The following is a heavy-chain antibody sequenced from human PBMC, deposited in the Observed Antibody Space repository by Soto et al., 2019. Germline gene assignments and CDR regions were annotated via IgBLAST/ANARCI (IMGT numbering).Heavy chain of an antibody. CDR1: GFTFSSYG. CDR2: ISYDGSNK. CDR3: ATGGVVDIADAFDI. J-gene: IGHJ3*02. Sequence: QVQLVESGGGVVQPGRSLRLSCAASGFTFSSYGMHWVRQAPGKGLEWVAVISYDGSNKYYADSVKGRFTISRDNSKNTLSLQMNSLRAEDTAVYYCATGGVVDIADAFDIWGQGTMVTVSS. V-gene: IGHV3-30*03. D-gene: IGHD3-22*01.